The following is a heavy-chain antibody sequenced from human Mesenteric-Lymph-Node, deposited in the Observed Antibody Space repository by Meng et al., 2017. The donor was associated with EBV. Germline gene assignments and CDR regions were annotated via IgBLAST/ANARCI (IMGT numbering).Heavy chain of an antibody. CDR1: SGSISNSNW. J-gene: IGHJ4*02. D-gene: IGHD3-16*02. V-gene: IGHV4-4*02. Sequence: QVQLQESGPGLVKPSGTLSLTCAVPSGSISNSNWWSWVRQPPGKGLQWIGEIFHSGGTNYNPSLKSRVTISVDKSKNQFSLKVNSLTAADTAVYYCARITFGGAIGDWGQGTLVTVSS. CDR3: ARITFGGAIGD. CDR2: IFHSGGT.